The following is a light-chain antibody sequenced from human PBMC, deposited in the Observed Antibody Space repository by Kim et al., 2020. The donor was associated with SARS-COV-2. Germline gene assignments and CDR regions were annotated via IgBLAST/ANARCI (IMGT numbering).Light chain of an antibody. V-gene: IGLV3-1*01. CDR2: QDT. Sequence: SVSPGQTASITCSGDKLGDKYACWYQQKPGQSPVLVIYQDTKRPSGIPVRFSGSNSGNTATLTISGTQAMDEADYYCQAWDSSTVVFGGGTQLTVL. CDR1: KLGDKY. J-gene: IGLJ2*01. CDR3: QAWDSSTVV.